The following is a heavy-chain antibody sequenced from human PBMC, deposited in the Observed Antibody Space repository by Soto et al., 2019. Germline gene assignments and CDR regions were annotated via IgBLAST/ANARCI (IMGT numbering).Heavy chain of an antibody. V-gene: IGHV3-30*18. Sequence: GGSLRLSCAASGFTFSSYGMHWVRQAPGKGLEWVAVISYDGSNKYYADSVKGRFTISRDNSKNTLYLQMNSLRAEDTAVYYCAKDRKGNSNGPDRPKYYYYYGMDVWGQGTTVTVSS. CDR1: GFTFSSYG. CDR3: AKDRKGNSNGPDRPKYYYYYGMDV. J-gene: IGHJ6*02. CDR2: ISYDGSNK. D-gene: IGHD4-4*01.